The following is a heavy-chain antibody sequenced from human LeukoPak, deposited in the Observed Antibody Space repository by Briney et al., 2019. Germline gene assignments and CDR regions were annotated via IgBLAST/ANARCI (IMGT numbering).Heavy chain of an antibody. CDR2: INPNGGST. CDR1: GFTFSGYY. Sequence: ASLKVSCKASGFTFSGYYIHWVRQAPGQGLEWMGIINPNGGSTRYAQKFQGRVTMTRDMSTSTIYMETSSLRSEDTALFCCVRARCSGGSCYFFDSWGQGTLVTVSS. V-gene: IGHV1-46*01. D-gene: IGHD2-15*01. CDR3: VRARCSGGSCYFFDS. J-gene: IGHJ4*02.